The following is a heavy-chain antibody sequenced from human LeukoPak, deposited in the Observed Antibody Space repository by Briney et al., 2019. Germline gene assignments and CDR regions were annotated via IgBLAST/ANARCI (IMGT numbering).Heavy chain of an antibody. CDR1: GYTFTSYG. D-gene: IGHD4-17*01. Sequence: ASVKVSCKASGYTFTSYGISWVRQAPGQGLEWMGWISAYNGNTNYAQKLQGRVTMTTDTSTSTAYMELSSLRSEDTAVYYCARDPPSVPQVGKDGDYHYYYGMDVWGQGTTVTVSS. J-gene: IGHJ6*02. CDR2: ISAYNGNT. V-gene: IGHV1-18*01. CDR3: ARDPPSVPQVGKDGDYHYYYGMDV.